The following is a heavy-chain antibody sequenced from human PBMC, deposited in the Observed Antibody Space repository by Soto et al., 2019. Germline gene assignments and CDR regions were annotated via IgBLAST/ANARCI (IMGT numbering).Heavy chain of an antibody. CDR3: ASQVGANGSFDY. CDR2: IYYIGST. CDR1: GGSISSSSYY. V-gene: IGHV4-39*01. D-gene: IGHD1-26*01. J-gene: IGHJ4*02. Sequence: SETLSLTCTVCGGSISSSSYYWGWIRQPPGKGLEWIGSIYYIGSTYYNPSLKSRVTISVDTSKNQFSLKLSSVTAADTAVYYCASQVGANGSFDYLGQRTLLAVSS.